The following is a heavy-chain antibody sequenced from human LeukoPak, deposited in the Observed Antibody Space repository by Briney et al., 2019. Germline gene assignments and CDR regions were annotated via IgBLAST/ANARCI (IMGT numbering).Heavy chain of an antibody. CDR3: ARGGSGYDSFYYYGMDV. CDR2: IDDSGST. D-gene: IGHD5-12*01. Sequence: KPSESLSLTCTVSGGSISSYYWSWIRQPPGKGLEWIGYIDDSGSTNYNPSLKSRVTISVDTSKNQFSLKLSSVTAADTAVYYCARGGSGYDSFYYYGMDVWGQGTTVTVSS. J-gene: IGHJ6*02. CDR1: GGSISSYY. V-gene: IGHV4-59*01.